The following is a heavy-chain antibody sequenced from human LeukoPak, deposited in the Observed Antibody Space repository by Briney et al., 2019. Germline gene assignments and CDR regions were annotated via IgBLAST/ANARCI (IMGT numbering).Heavy chain of an antibody. Sequence: GGSLRLSCAASGFTFSRYGMHWVRQAPGKGLEWVAVISYDGNNKNYADSVKGRFTISRDNSKNTLNLQMNSLRADDTAVYYCAKDQRSGDFWSGCLWFDPWGQGTLVTVSS. CDR2: ISYDGNNK. V-gene: IGHV3-30*18. D-gene: IGHD3-3*01. CDR3: AKDQRSGDFWSGCLWFDP. J-gene: IGHJ5*02. CDR1: GFTFSRYG.